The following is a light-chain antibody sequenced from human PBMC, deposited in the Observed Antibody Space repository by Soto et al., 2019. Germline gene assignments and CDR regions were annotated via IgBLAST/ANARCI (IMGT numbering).Light chain of an antibody. V-gene: IGLV1-44*01. CDR1: NSNIGSHS. CDR2: SNN. Sequence: QSVLTQPPSASGTPGQRVTISCSGSNSNIGSHSVNWYQQLPGTAPKLLIDSNNERPSGVPDRFSGSKSGTSASLAISGLQSEDEADYYCAAWDDSLKGYVFGTGTKLTVL. CDR3: AAWDDSLKGYV. J-gene: IGLJ1*01.